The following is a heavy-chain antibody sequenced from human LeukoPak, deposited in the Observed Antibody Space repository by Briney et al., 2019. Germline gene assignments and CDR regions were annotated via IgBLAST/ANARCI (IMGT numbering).Heavy chain of an antibody. D-gene: IGHD3-22*01. J-gene: IGHJ4*02. CDR3: ARGVVITGLDY. CDR2: IYSSGST. Sequence: SETLSLTCTVSGGYIDRYYWNWIRQPAGKGLEWIGRIYSSGSTNYNPSLKSRVTMPVDTSKNQFSLNLSSVTAADTAVYYCARGVVITGLDYWGQGTLVTVSS. V-gene: IGHV4-4*07. CDR1: GGYIDRYY.